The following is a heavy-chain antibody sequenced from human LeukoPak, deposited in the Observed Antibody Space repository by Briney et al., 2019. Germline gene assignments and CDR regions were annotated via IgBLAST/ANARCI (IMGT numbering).Heavy chain of an antibody. CDR1: GYTFTSYD. CDR2: MNPNSGNT. D-gene: IGHD1-26*01. Sequence: ASVKVSCKASGYTFTSYDINWVRQATGQGLEWMGWMNPNSGNTGYAQKFQGRVTITRNTSIGTAYMELSSLRSEDTAVYYCARARVGATTRYYFDYWGQGTLVTVSS. CDR3: ARARVGATTRYYFDY. V-gene: IGHV1-8*03. J-gene: IGHJ4*02.